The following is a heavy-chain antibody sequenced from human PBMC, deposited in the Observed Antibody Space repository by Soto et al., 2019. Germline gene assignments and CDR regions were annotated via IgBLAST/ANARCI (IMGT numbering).Heavy chain of an antibody. D-gene: IGHD2-2*01. V-gene: IGHV1-18*01. Sequence: ASVKVSCKASGYTFTSYGISWVRQAPGQGLEWTGWISAYNGNTNYAQKLQGRVTMTTDTSTSTAYMELRSLRSDDTAVYYCATDLGYCSSTSCHNWFDPWGQGTLVTVSS. CDR2: ISAYNGNT. J-gene: IGHJ5*02. CDR3: ATDLGYCSSTSCHNWFDP. CDR1: GYTFTSYG.